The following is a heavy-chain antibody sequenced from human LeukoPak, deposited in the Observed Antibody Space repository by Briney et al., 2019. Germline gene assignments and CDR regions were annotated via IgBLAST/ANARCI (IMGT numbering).Heavy chain of an antibody. CDR3: ASQADVVVMAGSWFDP. CDR1: GGSFSGYY. V-gene: IGHV4-34*01. Sequence: SETLSLTCAVYGGSFSGYYWSWIRQPPGKGLEWIGEINHSGSTNYNPSLKSRVTISVDTSKNQFSLKLSSVTAADTAVYYCASQADVVVMAGSWFDPWAREPWSPSPQ. J-gene: IGHJ5*02. CDR2: INHSGST. D-gene: IGHD3-22*01.